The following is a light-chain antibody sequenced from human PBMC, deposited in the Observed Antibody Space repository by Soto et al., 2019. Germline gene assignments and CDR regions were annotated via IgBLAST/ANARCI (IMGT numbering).Light chain of an antibody. Sequence: DIQMTQSPSTLSASVGDRVTITCRASHSISSWLAWYQQKPGKAPKLLIYKASSLESGVPSRFSGSGSGTEFNLTISSLQPDDFANYYCQEYNSYPWTFGQGTKVEIK. CDR3: QEYNSYPWT. V-gene: IGKV1-5*03. CDR1: HSISSW. J-gene: IGKJ1*01. CDR2: KAS.